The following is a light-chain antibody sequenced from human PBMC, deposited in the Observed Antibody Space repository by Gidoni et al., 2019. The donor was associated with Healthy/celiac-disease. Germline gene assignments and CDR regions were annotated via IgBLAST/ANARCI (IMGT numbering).Light chain of an antibody. CDR3: MQALQTQYT. CDR1: QSLEHSNGYNY. Sequence: DIVMTQSPLSLPVTPGEPASISCRSSQSLEHSNGYNYLDWYLQKPGQSPQLLIYLGSNRASGVPDRLSGSGSGTDFTLKISRVEAEDVGVYYCMQALQTQYTFGQGTKLEIK. J-gene: IGKJ2*01. CDR2: LGS. V-gene: IGKV2-28*01.